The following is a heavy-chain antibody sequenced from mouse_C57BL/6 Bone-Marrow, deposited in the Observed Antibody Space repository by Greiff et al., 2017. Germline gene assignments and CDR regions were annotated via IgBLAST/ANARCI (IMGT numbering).Heavy chain of an antibody. J-gene: IGHJ3*01. D-gene: IGHD3-2*02. CDR1: GYTFTSYW. CDR2: IHPNSGST. Sequence: QVQLKQPGAELVKPGASVKLSCKASGYTFTSYWMHWVKQRPGQGLEWIGMIHPNSGSTNYNEKFKSKATLTVDKSSSTAYMQLSSLTSEDSAVYYCDSSGPGFAYWGQGTLVTVSA. CDR3: DSSGPGFAY. V-gene: IGHV1-64*01.